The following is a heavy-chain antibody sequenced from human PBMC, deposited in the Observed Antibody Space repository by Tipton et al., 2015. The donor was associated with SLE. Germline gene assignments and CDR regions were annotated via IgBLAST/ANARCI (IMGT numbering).Heavy chain of an antibody. Sequence: TLSLTCAVSGASIRTYYWGWIRQSPGKGLEWIGSIYRSGTAYYNPSLKSRVTMSVDTSKNQFSLKLTSVTAADTAVYYCARDPYDSWSDYQATFDYWGQGTLVTVSP. J-gene: IGHJ4*02. D-gene: IGHD3-3*01. V-gene: IGHV4-38-2*02. CDR1: GASIRTYY. CDR2: IYRSGTA. CDR3: ARDPYDSWSDYQATFDY.